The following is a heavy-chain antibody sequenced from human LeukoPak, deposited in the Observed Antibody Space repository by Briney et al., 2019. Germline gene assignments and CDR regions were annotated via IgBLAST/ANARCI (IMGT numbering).Heavy chain of an antibody. V-gene: IGHV3-23*01. D-gene: IGHD2-2*02. Sequence: GGSLRLSCAASGFTFGSYAMSWVRQAPGKGLEWVSAISGSGGSTYYADSVKGRFTISRDNSKNTLYLQMNSLRAEDTAVYYCAKGRGYCSSTSCYTTKGYYYYYYGMDVWGQGTTVTVSS. J-gene: IGHJ6*02. CDR1: GFTFGSYA. CDR3: AKGRGYCSSTSCYTTKGYYYYYYGMDV. CDR2: ISGSGGST.